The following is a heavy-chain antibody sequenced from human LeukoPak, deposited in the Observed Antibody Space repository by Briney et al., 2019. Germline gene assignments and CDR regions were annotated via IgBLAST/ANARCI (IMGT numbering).Heavy chain of an antibody. J-gene: IGHJ4*02. CDR3: AKDHSSGWPYCFPY. CDR1: GFTFSSYA. Sequence: PGGSLRLPCAASGFTFSSYAMSWVRQAPGKGLEWVSAISASGGSTYYADSVKGRFTISRDNSKNTLFLQMNSLRAEDTAVYYCAKDHSSGWPYCFPYWGQGTLVTVSS. CDR2: ISASGGST. D-gene: IGHD6-19*01. V-gene: IGHV3-23*01.